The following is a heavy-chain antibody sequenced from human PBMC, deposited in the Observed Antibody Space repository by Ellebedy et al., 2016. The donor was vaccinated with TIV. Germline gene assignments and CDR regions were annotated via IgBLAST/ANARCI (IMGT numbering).Heavy chain of an antibody. D-gene: IGHD1-14*01. CDR1: GFTFSNYA. CDR3: AKGRSGTYIHHAFDY. CDR2: FSDST. Sequence: GESLKVSCAASGFTFSNYAMSWVRQAPGKGLEWVSHFSDSTYYADSVNGRFTISRDNSKNTLYLQINSLRAEDTAIYYCAKGRSGTYIHHAFDYWGQGTLVTVSS. V-gene: IGHV3-23*01. J-gene: IGHJ4*02.